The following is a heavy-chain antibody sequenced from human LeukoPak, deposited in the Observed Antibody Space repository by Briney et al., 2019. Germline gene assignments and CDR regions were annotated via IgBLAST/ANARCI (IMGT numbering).Heavy chain of an antibody. CDR2: ISGSGGST. V-gene: IGHV3-23*01. CDR3: AKNIHMVRASNWIAP. J-gene: IGHJ5*02. CDR1: GFTSRSHA. Sequence: GGSLRLSCAASGFTSRSHAMGGVRQAPGKGLEWVSAISGSGGSTYYADSVKGRFTISRDNSKNTLYLQMNSLRAEDTAVYYCAKNIHMVRASNWIAPTGPGTLVTVSS. D-gene: IGHD3-10*01.